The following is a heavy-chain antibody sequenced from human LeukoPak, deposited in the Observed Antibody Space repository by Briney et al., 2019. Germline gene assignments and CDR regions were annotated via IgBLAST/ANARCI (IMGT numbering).Heavy chain of an antibody. D-gene: IGHD6-6*01. CDR2: IRYDGSNE. V-gene: IGHV3-30*02. CDR3: ANPMFEYSSSSRALGAFDI. Sequence: GGSLRLSCAASGFTFSSYGMHWVRQAPGKGLEWVAFIRYDGSNEYYADSVKGRFTISRDNSKNTLYLQMNSLRAEDTAVYYCANPMFEYSSSSRALGAFDIWGQGTMVTVSS. J-gene: IGHJ3*02. CDR1: GFTFSSYG.